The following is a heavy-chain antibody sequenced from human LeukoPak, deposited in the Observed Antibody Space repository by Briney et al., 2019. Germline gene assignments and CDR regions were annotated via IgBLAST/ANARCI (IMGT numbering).Heavy chain of an antibody. J-gene: IGHJ6*02. CDR2: ISWNSGSI. D-gene: IGHD3-10*01. V-gene: IGHV3-9*01. CDR1: GFTFDDYA. CDR3: AKDKALSPDYYGSGSYPGGYGMDV. Sequence: GGSLRLSCAASGFTFDDYAMHWVRQAPGKGLEWVSGISWNSGSIGYADSVKGRFTISRDNAKNSLYLQMNSLRAEDTALYYCAKDKALSPDYYGSGSYPGGYGMDVWGQGTTVTVSS.